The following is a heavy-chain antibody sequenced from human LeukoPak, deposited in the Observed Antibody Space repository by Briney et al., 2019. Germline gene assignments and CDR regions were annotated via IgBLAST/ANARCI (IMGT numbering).Heavy chain of an antibody. D-gene: IGHD2-15*01. Sequence: GASVKVSCKASGYTFTSYDINWVRQAPGQGLEWMGWISGYNNNAKYAQNLQGRVTMTTDTSTSTAYMELRSLRSDDTAVYYCTREMFCRGDRCYRNPSDYWGQGTLVTVSS. CDR1: GYTFTSYD. V-gene: IGHV1-18*01. CDR2: ISGYNNNA. J-gene: IGHJ4*02. CDR3: TREMFCRGDRCYRNPSDY.